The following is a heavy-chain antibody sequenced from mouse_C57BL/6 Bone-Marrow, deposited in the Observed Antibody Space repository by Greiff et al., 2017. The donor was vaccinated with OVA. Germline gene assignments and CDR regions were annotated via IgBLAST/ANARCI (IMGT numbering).Heavy chain of an antibody. CDR2: IDPNSGGT. V-gene: IGHV1-72*01. Sequence: VKLQQPGAELVKPGASVKLSCKASGYTFTSYWMHWVKQRPGRGLEWIGRIDPNSGGTKYNEKFKSKATLTVAKPSSTASRQRSSLTSEDSAVYDCAGGEDGYYFSAWFAYWGQGTLVTVSA. CDR3: AGGEDGYYFSAWFAY. J-gene: IGHJ3*01. D-gene: IGHD2-3*01. CDR1: GYTFTSYW.